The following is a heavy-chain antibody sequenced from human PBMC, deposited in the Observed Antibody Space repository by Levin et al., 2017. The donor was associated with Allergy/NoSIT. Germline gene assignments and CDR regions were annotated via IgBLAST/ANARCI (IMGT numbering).Heavy chain of an antibody. Sequence: GGSLRLSCAASGFTFSSYAMSWVRQAPGKGLEWVSAISGSGGSTYYADSVKGRFTISRDNSKNTLYLQMNSLRAEDTAVYYCAKVPLNYYDSSGYFYWGQGTLVTVSS. CDR3: AKVPLNYYDSSGYFY. CDR2: ISGSGGST. CDR1: GFTFSSYA. D-gene: IGHD3-22*01. V-gene: IGHV3-23*01. J-gene: IGHJ4*02.